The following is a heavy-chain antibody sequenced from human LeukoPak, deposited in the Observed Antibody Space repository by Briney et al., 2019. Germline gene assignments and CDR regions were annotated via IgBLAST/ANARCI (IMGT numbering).Heavy chain of an antibody. D-gene: IGHD6-13*01. Sequence: GGSLRLSCAASGFTVSSNYMSWVRQAPGKGLEWVSVIYSGGSTYYADSVKGRFTISGDNSKNTLYLQMNSLRAEDTAVYYCARAYSSSWPVDYWGQGTLVTVSS. CDR3: ARAYSSSWPVDY. V-gene: IGHV3-66*01. CDR1: GFTVSSNY. CDR2: IYSGGST. J-gene: IGHJ4*02.